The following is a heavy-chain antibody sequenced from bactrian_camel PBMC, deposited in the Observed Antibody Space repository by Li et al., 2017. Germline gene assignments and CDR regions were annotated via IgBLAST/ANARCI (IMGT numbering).Heavy chain of an antibody. V-gene: IGHV3S54*01. Sequence: QLVESGGGSVQAGGALRLSCAASGFDYSPRCMGWYRQAPGKEREGVASIHAYTGMTAYAESVKGRFTISRDNDKNMVFLQMDSLKPEDTAMYYCGADYPGFHRPEGCDLDFPYKGQGTQVTVS. J-gene: IGHJ4*01. CDR2: IHAYTGMT. D-gene: IGHD5*01. CDR1: GFDYSPRC.